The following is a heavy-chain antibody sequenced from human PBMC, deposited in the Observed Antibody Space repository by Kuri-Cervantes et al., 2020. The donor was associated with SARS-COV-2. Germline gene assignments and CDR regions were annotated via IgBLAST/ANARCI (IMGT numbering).Heavy chain of an antibody. J-gene: IGHJ1*01. Sequence: SETLSLTCTVSGGSISSYYWSWIRQPAGKGLEWIGYIYYSGSTNYNPSLKSRVTISVDTSKNQFSLKLSSVTAADTAVYYCARTRFLEWSYIQHWGQGTLVTVSS. CDR3: ARTRFLEWSYIQH. V-gene: IGHV4-59*01. D-gene: IGHD3-3*01. CDR1: GGSISSYY. CDR2: IYYSGST.